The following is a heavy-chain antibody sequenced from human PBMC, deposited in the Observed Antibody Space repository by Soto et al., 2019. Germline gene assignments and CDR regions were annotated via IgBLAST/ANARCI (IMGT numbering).Heavy chain of an antibody. D-gene: IGHD1-26*01. Sequence: PSETLSLTCTVSGGSISNYIWTWIRQTPGKGLQWIGQINHSGSSIYNPSLKNRVTISTMSNNKFSLELSSVTAADTAVYYCTRGLFSGSSYSGSWYYFDSWGQGTMVTVSS. CDR2: INHSGSS. J-gene: IGHJ4*02. CDR3: TRGLFSGSSYSGSWYYFDS. V-gene: IGHV4-34*01. CDR1: GGSISNYI.